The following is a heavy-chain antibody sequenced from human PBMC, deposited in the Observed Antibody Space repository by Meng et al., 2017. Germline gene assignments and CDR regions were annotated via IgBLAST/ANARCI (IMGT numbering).Heavy chain of an antibody. Sequence: ASVKVSCKASGYTFPDYWLHWVRRAPGQGLEWMGRINPKSGDTHYAQRFQGRVTMTGDTSISTAYMELSGLRSDDTAMYYCARDRVLAVASLPRDYWGQGTLVTVSS. CDR3: ARDRVLAVASLPRDY. J-gene: IGHJ4*02. V-gene: IGHV1-2*06. CDR1: GYTFPDYW. CDR2: INPKSGDT. D-gene: IGHD6-19*01.